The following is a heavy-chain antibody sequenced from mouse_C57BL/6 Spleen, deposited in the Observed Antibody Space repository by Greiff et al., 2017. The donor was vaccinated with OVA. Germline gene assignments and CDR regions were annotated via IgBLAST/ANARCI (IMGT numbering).Heavy chain of an antibody. CDR3: ARWYGSSHAWFAY. CDR1: GYTFTSYW. Sequence: QVQLKQPGAELVRPGSSVKLSCKASGYTFTSYWMDWVKQRPGQGLEWIGNIYPSDSETHYNQKFKDKATLTVDKSSSTAYMQLSSLTSEDSAVYYCARWYGSSHAWFAYWGQGTLVTVSA. V-gene: IGHV1-61*01. J-gene: IGHJ3*01. D-gene: IGHD1-1*01. CDR2: IYPSDSET.